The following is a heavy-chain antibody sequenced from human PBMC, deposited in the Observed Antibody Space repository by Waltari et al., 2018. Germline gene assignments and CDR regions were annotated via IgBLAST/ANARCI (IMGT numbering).Heavy chain of an antibody. Sequence: QVQLVQSGAEVKKPGSSVKVSCKASGGTFSSYAISWVRQAPGQGLEWMGGIIPIFGTANDAQKFQGRVTITADESTSTAYMELSSLRSEDTAVYYCATTYYDFWSGNYYYYYGMDVWGQGTTVTVSS. CDR2: IIPIFGTA. J-gene: IGHJ6*02. D-gene: IGHD3-3*01. CDR1: GGTFSSYA. CDR3: ATTYYDFWSGNYYYYYGMDV. V-gene: IGHV1-69*01.